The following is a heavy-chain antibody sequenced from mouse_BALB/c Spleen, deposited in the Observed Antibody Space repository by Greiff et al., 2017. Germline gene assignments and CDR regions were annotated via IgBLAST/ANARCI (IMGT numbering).Heavy chain of an antibody. J-gene: IGHJ4*01. CDR1: GFTFSSFG. CDR2: ISSGSSTI. CDR3: ARSDYRYGGGYAMDY. V-gene: IGHV5-17*02. Sequence: EVHLVESGGGLVQPGGSRKLSCAASGFTFSSFGMHWVRQAPEKGLEWVAYISSGSSTIYYADTVKGRFTISRDNPKNTLFLQMTSLRSEDTAMYYCARSDYRYGGGYAMDYWGQGTSVTVSS. D-gene: IGHD2-14*01.